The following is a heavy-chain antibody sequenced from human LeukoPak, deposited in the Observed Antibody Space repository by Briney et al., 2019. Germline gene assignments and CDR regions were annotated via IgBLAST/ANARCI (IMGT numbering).Heavy chain of an antibody. D-gene: IGHD4-23*01. J-gene: IGHJ5*02. CDR2: IYYSGST. CDR1: GGSISSSTHY. Sequence: PSETLSLTCTVSGGSISSSTHYWGWIRQPPGKGPEWIVSIYYSGSTYYNPSLKSRVSISVDTSKNQFSLKLSSVTAADTAVYYCARRGYGGFLDWFDPWGQGILVTVSS. V-gene: IGHV4-39*01. CDR3: ARRGYGGFLDWFDP.